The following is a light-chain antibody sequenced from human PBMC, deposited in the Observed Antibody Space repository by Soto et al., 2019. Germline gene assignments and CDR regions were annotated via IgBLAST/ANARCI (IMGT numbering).Light chain of an antibody. V-gene: IGKV4-1*01. Sequence: DIVMTQSPDSLAVSLGERATINCKSSQSLYNSNNLNYLAWYQQKPGQPPKLLLYWAPTRESGVPDRFSGSGPGTGCTLTIGSLQAAEVVVYYCQQYHSNPSTFVQGTKLEIK. CDR2: WAP. CDR1: QSLYNSNNLNY. CDR3: QQYHSNPST. J-gene: IGKJ2*01.